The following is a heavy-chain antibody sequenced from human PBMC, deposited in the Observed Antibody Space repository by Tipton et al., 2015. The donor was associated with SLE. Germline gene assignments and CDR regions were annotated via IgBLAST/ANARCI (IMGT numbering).Heavy chain of an antibody. CDR2: MNPDGSEI. CDR3: ATERQKFFDY. CDR1: GFMFETYW. V-gene: IGHV3-7*03. D-gene: IGHD1-1*01. Sequence: SLRLSCAASGFMFETYWMNWVRQPPGRGLEWVASMNPDGSEIYYADSVKGRFTISRDNSKNSLSLQMNGLRTEDTGMYYCATERQKFFDYWGQGTLVTVSS. J-gene: IGHJ4*02.